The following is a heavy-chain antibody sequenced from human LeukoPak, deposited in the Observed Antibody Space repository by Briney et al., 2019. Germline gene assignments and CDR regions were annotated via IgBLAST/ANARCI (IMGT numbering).Heavy chain of an antibody. J-gene: IGHJ4*02. CDR2: IYHSGST. V-gene: IGHV4-38-2*01. CDR1: GYSISSGYY. CDR3: ARGGPVYSYGYHYFDY. D-gene: IGHD5-18*01. Sequence: KPSETLSLTCAVSGYSISSGYYWGWIRQHPGKGLEWIGSIYHSGSTYYNPSLQSRVTISVDTSKNQFSLNLSSVTAADTAVYYCARGGPVYSYGYHYFDYWGQGTLVTASS.